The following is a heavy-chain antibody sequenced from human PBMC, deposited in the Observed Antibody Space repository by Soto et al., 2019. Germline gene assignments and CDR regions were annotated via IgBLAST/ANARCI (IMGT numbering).Heavy chain of an antibody. D-gene: IGHD1-1*01. CDR1: GGSFSGYY. J-gene: IGHJ6*03. Sequence: SETLSLTCAVYGGSFSGYYWSWIRQPPGKGLEWIGEINHSGSTNYNPSLKSRVTISVDTSTNQFSLKLSSVTAADTAVYYCARGQGWNYYYYFYIDVWGKGTTVTVSS. V-gene: IGHV4-34*01. CDR3: ARGQGWNYYYYFYIDV. CDR2: INHSGST.